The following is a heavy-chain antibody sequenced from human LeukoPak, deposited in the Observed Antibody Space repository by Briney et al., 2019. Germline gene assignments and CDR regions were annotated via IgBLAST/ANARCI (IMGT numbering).Heavy chain of an antibody. CDR3: TRGYSIDY. D-gene: IGHD4-11*01. CDR1: GFTSGDYA. Sequence: PGRSLRLSCTASGFTSGDYAMSWVRQAPGKGLEWVGFIRSKASGGTTEYAASVKGRFTISRDDSKSIAYLQMNSLKTEDTAVYYCTRGYSIDYWGQGTLVTVSS. J-gene: IGHJ4*02. CDR2: IRSKASGGTT. V-gene: IGHV3-49*04.